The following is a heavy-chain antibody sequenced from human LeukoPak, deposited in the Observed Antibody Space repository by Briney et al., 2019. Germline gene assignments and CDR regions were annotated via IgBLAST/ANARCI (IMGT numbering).Heavy chain of an antibody. CDR3: ASYDILTGYYDY. D-gene: IGHD3-9*01. J-gene: IGHJ4*02. Sequence: SVKVSCKASGGTFSSYAISWVRQAPGQGLEWMGGIIPIFGTANYAQKFQGRVTITTDESTSTAYMELSSLRSEDTAVYYCASYDILTGYYDYWGQGTLVTVSS. CDR1: GGTFSSYA. CDR2: IIPIFGTA. V-gene: IGHV1-69*05.